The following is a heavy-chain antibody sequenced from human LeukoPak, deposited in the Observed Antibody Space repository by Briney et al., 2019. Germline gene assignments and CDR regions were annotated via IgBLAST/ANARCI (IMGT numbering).Heavy chain of an antibody. CDR2: IRYDGSNK. Sequence: GGSLRLSCAASGFTFSSYGMHWVRQAPGKGLEWVAFIRYDGSNKYYADSVKGRFTISRDNSKNTLYLQMNSLRAEDTAVYYCAKDRAYYDSSGSFDYWGQGTLVTVSS. J-gene: IGHJ4*02. CDR1: GFTFSSYG. D-gene: IGHD3-22*01. CDR3: AKDRAYYDSSGSFDY. V-gene: IGHV3-30*02.